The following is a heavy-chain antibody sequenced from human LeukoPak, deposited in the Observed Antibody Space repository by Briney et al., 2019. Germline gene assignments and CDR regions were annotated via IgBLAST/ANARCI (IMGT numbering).Heavy chain of an antibody. Sequence: SGGSLRLSCAASGFSVSNNYMSWVRQAPGEGLEWVSVIYSGGSTFYADSVKGRFTISRDNSENTLYLQMNSLRADDTAVYYCARMAGGYYDSSGLDYWGQGTLVTVSS. J-gene: IGHJ4*02. D-gene: IGHD3-22*01. V-gene: IGHV3-66*01. CDR1: GFSVSNNY. CDR3: ARMAGGYYDSSGLDY. CDR2: IYSGGST.